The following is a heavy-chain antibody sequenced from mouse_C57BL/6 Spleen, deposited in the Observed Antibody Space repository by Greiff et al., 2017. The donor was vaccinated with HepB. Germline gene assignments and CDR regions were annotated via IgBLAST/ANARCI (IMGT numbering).Heavy chain of an antibody. CDR3: ARKGSSYAMDY. D-gene: IGHD1-1*01. CDR1: GYTFTDYY. J-gene: IGHJ4*01. Sequence: VQLQQSGPVLVKPGASVKMSCKASGYTFTDYYMNWVKQSHGKSLEWIGVINPYNGGTSYNQKFKGTATLTVDKSSSTAYMELNSLTSEDSAVYYCARKGSSYAMDYWGQGTSVTVSS. V-gene: IGHV1-19*01. CDR2: INPYNGGT.